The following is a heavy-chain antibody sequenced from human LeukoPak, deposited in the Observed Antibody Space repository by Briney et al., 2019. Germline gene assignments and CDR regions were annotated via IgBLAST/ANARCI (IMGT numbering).Heavy chain of an antibody. Sequence: GGSLRLSCAASGFTFSSYAMHWVRQAPGKGLDWVAVISYDGSNKYYADSVKGRFTISRDNSKNTLYLQMNSLRAEDTAVYYCARWPGVVAATLPFYYYYGMDVWGQGTTVTVSS. D-gene: IGHD2-15*01. CDR3: ARWPGVVAATLPFYYYYGMDV. V-gene: IGHV3-30-3*01. CDR1: GFTFSSYA. CDR2: ISYDGSNK. J-gene: IGHJ6*02.